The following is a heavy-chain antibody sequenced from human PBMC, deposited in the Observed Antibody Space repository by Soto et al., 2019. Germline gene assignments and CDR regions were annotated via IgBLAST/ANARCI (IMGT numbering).Heavy chain of an antibody. CDR1: GFTFSSYW. D-gene: IGHD1-26*01. J-gene: IGHJ4*02. CDR2: ISTDGSTT. CDR3: AKVGLMGAYRKSFFDY. Sequence: GGSLRLSCVASGFTFSSYWMHWVRQAPGKGLVWVSRISTDGSTTNYADSVKGRFTISRDISKNTLYLQMNNLRPEDSAVYYCAKVGLMGAYRKSFFDYWGQGTLVTVSS. V-gene: IGHV3-74*01.